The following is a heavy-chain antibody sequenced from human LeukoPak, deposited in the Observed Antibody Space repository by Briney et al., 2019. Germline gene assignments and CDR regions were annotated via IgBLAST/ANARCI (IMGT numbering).Heavy chain of an antibody. J-gene: IGHJ3*02. CDR1: GFTFSSYG. CDR3: AKLLLRAFDI. V-gene: IGHV3-23*01. D-gene: IGHD2/OR15-2a*01. CDR2: ISGSGGST. Sequence: GGSLRLSCAASGFTFSSYGMSWVRQAPGKGLEWVPVISGSGGSTYYADSVKGRFTISRDNSKNTLYLQMNSLRAEDTAVYYCAKLLLRAFDIWGQGTMVTVSS.